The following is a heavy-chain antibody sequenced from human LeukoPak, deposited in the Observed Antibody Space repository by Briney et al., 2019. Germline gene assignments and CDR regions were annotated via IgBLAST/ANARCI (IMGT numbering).Heavy chain of an antibody. CDR2: IYYSGST. Sequence: SETLSLTCSVSGGSISSSYWSWIRQPPGKGLEWIGYIYYSGSTNYNPSLKSRVTISVDTSKNQFSLKLSSVTAADTAVYYCARHGRIAAAGDCDYWGQGTLVTVSS. V-gene: IGHV4-59*08. CDR1: GGSISSSY. CDR3: ARHGRIAAAGDCDY. D-gene: IGHD6-13*01. J-gene: IGHJ4*02.